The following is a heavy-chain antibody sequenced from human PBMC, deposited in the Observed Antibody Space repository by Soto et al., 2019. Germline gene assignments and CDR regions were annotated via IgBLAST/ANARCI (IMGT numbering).Heavy chain of an antibody. CDR1: GFTFSSYW. V-gene: IGHV3-74*01. J-gene: IGHJ4*02. Sequence: EVQLVESGGGLVQTGGSLRLSCAASGFTFSSYWMHWVRQAPGKGLVWVSRINNDVSSTTYADSVKGRFTISRDNAKNTLYLQMNSLRDEDRAVYCCAKGRGAHSGLLDYWGQGALVTVSS. CDR3: AKGRGAHSGLLDY. CDR2: INNDVSST. D-gene: IGHD2-21*01.